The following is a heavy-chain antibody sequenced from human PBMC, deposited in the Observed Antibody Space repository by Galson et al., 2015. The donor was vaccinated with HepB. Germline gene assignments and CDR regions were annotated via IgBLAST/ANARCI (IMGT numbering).Heavy chain of an antibody. V-gene: IGHV3-23*01. CDR1: GFTFNNFA. D-gene: IGHD3-16*02. J-gene: IGHJ4*02. Sequence: SLRLSCAASGFTFNNFALSWVRQAPGKGLEWVSGISGGGGTTYSADSVKGRFITSRDNSKNTLFLQMDSLRAADTAVYYCAKGVLQKTFSFFDLWGQGTLVTVSS. CDR2: ISGGGGTT. CDR3: AKGVLQKTFSFFDL.